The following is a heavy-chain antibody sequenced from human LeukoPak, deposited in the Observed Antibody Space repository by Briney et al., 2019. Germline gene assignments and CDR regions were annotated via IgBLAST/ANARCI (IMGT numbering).Heavy chain of an antibody. CDR2: IIPIFGTA. CDR1: GGTFSSYA. V-gene: IGHV1-69*06. Sequence: SVKVSCKASGGTFSSYAISWVRQAPGQGLEWMGGIIPIFGTANYAQKFQGRVTITADKSTSTAYMELRSLRSDDTAVYYCARDALDIVVVPAAMSWFDPWGQGTLVTVSS. J-gene: IGHJ5*02. D-gene: IGHD2-2*03. CDR3: ARDALDIVVVPAAMSWFDP.